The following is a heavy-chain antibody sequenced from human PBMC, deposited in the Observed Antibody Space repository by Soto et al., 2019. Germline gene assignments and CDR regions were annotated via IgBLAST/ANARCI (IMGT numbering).Heavy chain of an antibody. J-gene: IGHJ4*02. CDR3: AKAAAYHGSASYFPFDD. CDR2: ISGSGANT. Sequence: GGSLRLSCAASGFSFSSYGMSWVRQAPGKGLEWVSSISGSGANTYYVDSVKGRFTVSRDNSKNTLYLQMSSLRGEDTAVYKCAKAAAYHGSASYFPFDDWGLGTRVTVSS. CDR1: GFSFSSYG. V-gene: IGHV3-23*01. D-gene: IGHD3-10*01.